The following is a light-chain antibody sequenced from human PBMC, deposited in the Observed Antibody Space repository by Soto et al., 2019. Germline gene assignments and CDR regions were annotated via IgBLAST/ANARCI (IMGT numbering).Light chain of an antibody. CDR2: EVS. CDR3: QSYDSSLSGSV. Sequence: QSALTQPASVSGSPGQSITISCTGTSSDVGGYNYVSWYKQHPGKAPKLMIYEVSNRPSGVSNRFSGSKSGNTASLTISGLQAEDEADYYCQSYDSSLSGSVFGTGTKVTVL. J-gene: IGLJ1*01. CDR1: SSDVGGYNY. V-gene: IGLV2-14*01.